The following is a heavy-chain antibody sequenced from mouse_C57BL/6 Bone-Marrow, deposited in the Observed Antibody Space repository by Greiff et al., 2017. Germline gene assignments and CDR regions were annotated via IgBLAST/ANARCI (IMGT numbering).Heavy chain of an antibody. CDR3: ARGTGPD. CDR1: GFTFSSYA. CDR2: ISDGGSYT. J-gene: IGHJ4*01. V-gene: IGHV5-4*03. Sequence: EVKLMESGGGLVKPGGSLKLSCAASGFTFSSYAMSWVRQTPEKRLEWVATISDGGSYTYYPDNVKGRFTISRDNAKNNLYLQMSHLKSEDTAMYYCARGTGPDWGQGTSVTVSS. D-gene: IGHD4-1*01.